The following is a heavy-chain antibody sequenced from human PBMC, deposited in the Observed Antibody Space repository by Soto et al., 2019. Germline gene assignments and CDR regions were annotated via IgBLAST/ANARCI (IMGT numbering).Heavy chain of an antibody. CDR3: AKDPSDIVVVVAAPDY. V-gene: IGHV3-23*01. D-gene: IGHD2-15*01. CDR1: GFTFSSYA. Sequence: GGSLRLSCAASGFTFSSYAMSWVRQAPGKGLEWVSAISGSGGSTYYADSVKGRFTISRDNSKNTLYLQMNSLRAEDTAVYYCAKDPSDIVVVVAAPDYWGQGTLVTVSS. CDR2: ISGSGGST. J-gene: IGHJ4*02.